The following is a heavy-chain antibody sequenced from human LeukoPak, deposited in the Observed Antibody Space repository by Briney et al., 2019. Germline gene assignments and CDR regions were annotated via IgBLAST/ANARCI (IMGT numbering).Heavy chain of an antibody. D-gene: IGHD3-22*01. J-gene: IGHJ3*02. CDR1: GFTVSSNY. CDR3: AREVDYYDSSGSPLGAFDI. V-gene: IGHV3-66*01. CDR2: IYSGGST. Sequence: GGSLRLSCAASGFTVSSNYMSWVRQAPGKGLEWVSVIYSGGSTYYADSVKGRFTISRDNSKNTLYLQMNSLRAEDTAVYYCAREVDYYDSSGSPLGAFDIWGQGTMVTVSS.